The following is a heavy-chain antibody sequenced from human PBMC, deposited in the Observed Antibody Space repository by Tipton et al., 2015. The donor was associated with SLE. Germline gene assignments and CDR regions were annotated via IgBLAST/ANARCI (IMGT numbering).Heavy chain of an antibody. Sequence: SLRLSCAASGFTFNNYWMNWVRQAPGKGLEWVANIKQDGSVKYYVDPVKGRFTISRDNTKNSVYLQMNSLRAEDTATYYCARDPAYGALDFWGQGTLVTVSS. V-gene: IGHV3-7*01. CDR1: GFTFNNYW. CDR2: IKQDGSVK. J-gene: IGHJ4*02. CDR3: ARDPAYGALDF. D-gene: IGHD4-17*01.